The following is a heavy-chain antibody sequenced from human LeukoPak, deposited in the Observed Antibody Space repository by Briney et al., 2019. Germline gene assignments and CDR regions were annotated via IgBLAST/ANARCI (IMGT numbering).Heavy chain of an antibody. D-gene: IGHD1-26*01. Sequence: SETLSLTCTVSGDSISSSIYYWAWLRQPPGKGLEWIGSVYNSGSTYYNPSLKSRVTVFEDTSKNQFSLRLSSVTAADTAVYYCARYRATTAFDIWGRGTMVTVSS. CDR1: GDSISSSIYY. CDR3: ARYRATTAFDI. CDR2: VYNSGST. J-gene: IGHJ3*02. V-gene: IGHV4-39*01.